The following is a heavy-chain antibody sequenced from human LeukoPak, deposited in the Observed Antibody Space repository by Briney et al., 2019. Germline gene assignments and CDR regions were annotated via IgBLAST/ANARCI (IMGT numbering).Heavy chain of an antibody. CDR2: ISNDGSKK. V-gene: IGHV3-30*18. CDR3: AKVAGYSYGSNWYFDL. D-gene: IGHD5-18*01. Sequence: GGSLRLSCAASGFTFSSYGMHWVRQAPGKGLDWVAVISNDGSKKYYADSVKGRFTISRDNSKNTLYLQMNSLRAEDTAVYYCAKVAGYSYGSNWYFDLWGRGTLVTVSS. CDR1: GFTFSSYG. J-gene: IGHJ2*01.